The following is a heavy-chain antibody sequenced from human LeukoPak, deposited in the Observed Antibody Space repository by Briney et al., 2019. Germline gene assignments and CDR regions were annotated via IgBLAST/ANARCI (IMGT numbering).Heavy chain of an antibody. CDR1: GFTFSTHA. CDR2: ISYEGTNK. J-gene: IGHJ5*02. Sequence: PGGSLRLSCAASGFTFSTHAMHWVRQAPGKGLEWVAIISYEGTNKYYADSVRGRFTISRDNPNNTLYLQMNSLRAEDTAVYYCARGSGVEYNWFDPWGQGTLVTVSS. CDR3: ARGSGVEYNWFDP. V-gene: IGHV3-30*01. D-gene: IGHD2-8*01.